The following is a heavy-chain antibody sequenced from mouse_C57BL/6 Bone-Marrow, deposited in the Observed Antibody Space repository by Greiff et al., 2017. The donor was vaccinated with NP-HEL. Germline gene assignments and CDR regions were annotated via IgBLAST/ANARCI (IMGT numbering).Heavy chain of an antibody. J-gene: IGHJ4*01. CDR3: AMDRGYAMDY. V-gene: IGHV1-22*01. CDR2: INPNNGGT. Sequence: EVQLHQSGPELVKPGASVKMSCKASGYTFTDYNMHWVKQSHGKSLEWIGYINPNNGGTSYNQKFKGKATLTVNKSSSTAYMELRSLTSEDSAVYYCAMDRGYAMDYWGQGTSVTVSS. CDR1: GYTFTDYN.